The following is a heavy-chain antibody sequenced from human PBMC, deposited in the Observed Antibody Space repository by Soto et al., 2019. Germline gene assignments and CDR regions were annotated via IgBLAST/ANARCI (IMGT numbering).Heavy chain of an antibody. CDR3: TRANWYSEY. D-gene: IGHD7-27*01. J-gene: IGHJ4*02. V-gene: IGHV4-59*11. CDR1: GGSISNHY. Sequence: XTLSLTCTVSGGSISNHYWSWIRQPPGXXXXXXGXXXXXGNXXYKXXXXXXVKXXXXXXXNQIYMKLSSVTAADTAIYYCTRANWYSEYWGQGTMVTVYS. CDR2: XXXXGNX.